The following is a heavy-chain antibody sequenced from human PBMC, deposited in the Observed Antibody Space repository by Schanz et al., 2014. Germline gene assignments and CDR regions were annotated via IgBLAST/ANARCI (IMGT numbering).Heavy chain of an antibody. CDR1: GFTFSSYA. CDR3: ARNRGSGGQNWYFDL. Sequence: VQLVESGGGVVQPGRSLRLSCAASGFTFSSYAMSWVRQAPGKGPEWVANIKHDGSVKDYVDSVEGRFTISRDNAKNSLYLEMNSLRAEDTAVYYCARNRGSGGQNWYFDLWGRGTLVTVSS. V-gene: IGHV3-7*05. D-gene: IGHD1-26*01. CDR2: IKHDGSVK. J-gene: IGHJ2*01.